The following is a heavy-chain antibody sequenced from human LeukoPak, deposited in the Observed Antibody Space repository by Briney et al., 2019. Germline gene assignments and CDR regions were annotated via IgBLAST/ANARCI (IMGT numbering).Heavy chain of an antibody. CDR3: AKDGDPIYYYYGMDV. J-gene: IGHJ6*02. Sequence: GGSLRLSCAASGFTFRSYAMSWVRQAPGKGLEWVSAISGSGGSTYYADSVKGRFTISRDNSKNTLYLQMNSLRAEDTAVYYCAKDGDPIYYYYGMDVWGQGTTVTVSS. CDR1: GFTFRSYA. V-gene: IGHV3-23*01. D-gene: IGHD7-27*01. CDR2: ISGSGGST.